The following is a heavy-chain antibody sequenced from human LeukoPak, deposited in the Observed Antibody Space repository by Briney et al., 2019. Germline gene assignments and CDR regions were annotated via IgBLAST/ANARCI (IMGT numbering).Heavy chain of an antibody. Sequence: GASVKVSCKASGYTFTSYYMHWVRQAPGQGLEWMGIINPSGGSTRYAQKFQGRVTMTRDTSTSTVYMELSSLRSEDTAVYYCARDSCSGGSCYANWFDPWGQGTLVTVSS. V-gene: IGHV1-46*01. J-gene: IGHJ5*02. CDR2: INPSGGST. CDR1: GYTFTSYY. CDR3: ARDSCSGGSCYANWFDP. D-gene: IGHD2-15*01.